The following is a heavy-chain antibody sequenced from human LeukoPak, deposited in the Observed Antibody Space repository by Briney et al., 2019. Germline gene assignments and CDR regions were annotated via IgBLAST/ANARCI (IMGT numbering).Heavy chain of an antibody. V-gene: IGHV3-21*01. CDR1: GFTFSDYA. CDR2: ISSSSSHI. D-gene: IGHD4-17*01. Sequence: PGGSLRLSCEVSGFTFSDYAMNWVRQAPGKGLEWVSSISSSSSHIYYADSMKGRFTVTRGNAKSSLYLQMNSLRAEDTAVYFCMNYGDYVDRYNWFDPWGQETLVTVSS. J-gene: IGHJ5*02. CDR3: MNYGDYVDRYNWFDP.